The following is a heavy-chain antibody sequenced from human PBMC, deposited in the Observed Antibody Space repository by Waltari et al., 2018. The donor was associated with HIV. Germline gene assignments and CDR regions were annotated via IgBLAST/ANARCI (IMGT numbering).Heavy chain of an antibody. J-gene: IGHJ6*02. D-gene: IGHD3-22*01. Sequence: QQWGAGLLKPSEPLTLTCAVYGGSFSPPHWSWVRQVPGKGLEWLGEINHSGSATYNPSLKSRLIMLVDNFKQQFTLHVSPVTAADTAVYYCARQATIVPTSTLHYYYGLDVWGQGTTVIVSS. CDR2: INHSGSA. CDR1: GGSFSPPH. V-gene: IGHV4-34*02. CDR3: ARQATIVPTSTLHYYYGLDV.